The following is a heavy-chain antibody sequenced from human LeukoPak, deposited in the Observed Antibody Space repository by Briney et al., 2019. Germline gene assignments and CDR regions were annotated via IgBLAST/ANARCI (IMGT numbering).Heavy chain of an antibody. CDR2: IYTSGST. V-gene: IGHV4-61*09. Sequence: SETLSLTCTVSGGSISSGSYYWSWIRQPAGKGLEWIGHIYTSGSTNYNPSLKSRVTMSVDTSKNQFSLKLSSVTAADTAVYYCARDSGYPPFDYWGQGTLVTVSS. J-gene: IGHJ4*02. D-gene: IGHD3-22*01. CDR3: ARDSGYPPFDY. CDR1: GGSISSGSYY.